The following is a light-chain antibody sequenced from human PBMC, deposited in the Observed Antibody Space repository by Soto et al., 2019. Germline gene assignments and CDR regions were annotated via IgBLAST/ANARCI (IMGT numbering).Light chain of an antibody. CDR3: QQYNGYSRT. CDR2: DAS. V-gene: IGKV3-11*01. CDR1: QSVSSY. Sequence: EIVLTQSPATLSWSPGEIATVSVRASQSVSSYLAWYQRKPGQAPRLLIYDASNRATGIPARFSGSGSGTEFTLTISSLQSDDFATYYCQQYNGYSRTFGQGTKVDIK. J-gene: IGKJ1*01.